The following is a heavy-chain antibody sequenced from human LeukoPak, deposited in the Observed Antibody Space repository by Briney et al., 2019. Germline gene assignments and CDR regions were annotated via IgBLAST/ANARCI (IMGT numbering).Heavy chain of an antibody. Sequence: PSQTLSLTCTVSGGSISSSNWWSWVRQPPGKGLEWIGEIYHSGSTNYNPSLKSRVTISVDKSKNQFSLKLSSVTAADTAVYYCARDLPPNWGFGDDAFDIWGQGTMVTVSS. CDR1: GGSISSSNW. CDR2: IYHSGST. J-gene: IGHJ3*02. D-gene: IGHD7-27*01. V-gene: IGHV4-4*02. CDR3: ARDLPPNWGFGDDAFDI.